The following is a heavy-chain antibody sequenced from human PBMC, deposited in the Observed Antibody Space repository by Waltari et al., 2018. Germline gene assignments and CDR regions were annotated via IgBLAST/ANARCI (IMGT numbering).Heavy chain of an antibody. CDR2: ITWNGGII. J-gene: IGHJ4*02. CDR1: GCTFNVYG. CDR3: ARYLNWGLPRFDN. Sequence: EVQLAESGGAVVRPGGSLRLTCVASGCTFNVYGMSWVRRVPGKGLEWVSGITWNGGIISYSDSVKGRFTITRDNDKNSLSLQMTSLRVEDTALYYCARYLNWGLPRFDNWGQGTQVTVSS. D-gene: IGHD3-16*01. V-gene: IGHV3-20*04.